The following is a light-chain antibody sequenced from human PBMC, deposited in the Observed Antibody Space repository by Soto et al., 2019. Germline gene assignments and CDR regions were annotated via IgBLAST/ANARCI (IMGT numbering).Light chain of an antibody. CDR3: AGWDGSLKGFV. J-gene: IGLJ1*01. Sequence: QSVLTQPPSASGAPGQRVTISCSGSASNIGRDPVNWYQQVPGTAPKLLIYENNHRPSGGPDRFSGSKSGTSASLVISGLQSEDEAEYFCAGWDGSLKGFVFGTGTRAPS. V-gene: IGLV1-44*01. CDR2: ENN. CDR1: ASNIGRDP.